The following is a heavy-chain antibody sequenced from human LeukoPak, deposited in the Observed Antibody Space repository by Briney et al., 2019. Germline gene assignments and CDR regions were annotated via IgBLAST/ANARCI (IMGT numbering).Heavy chain of an antibody. J-gene: IGHJ4*02. V-gene: IGHV1-69*13. CDR2: IIPIFGTA. CDR3: ARDGEGSSGDNYYFDY. D-gene: IGHD6-19*01. CDR1: GGTFSSYA. Sequence: GASVKVSCKASGGTFSSYAISWVRQAPGQGHEWMGGIIPIFGTANYAQKFQGRVTITADESTSTAYMELSSLRSEDTAVYYCARDGEGSSGDNYYFDYWGQGTLVTVSS.